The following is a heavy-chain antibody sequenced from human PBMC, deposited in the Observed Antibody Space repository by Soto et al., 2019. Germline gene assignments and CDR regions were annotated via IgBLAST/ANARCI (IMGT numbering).Heavy chain of an antibody. J-gene: IGHJ4*02. Sequence: QLQLQESGPGLVKPSETLSLICSVSGGPISSSGHFWAWIRQPPGRGLEWLATIYYTGTTYYTPSLKSRLTISMDTSKDQFSLDLTSMTAADTALYFCARRVYSGSGRDYFDRWGQGSLVTVSS. CDR2: IYYTGTT. CDR3: ARRVYSGSGRDYFDR. D-gene: IGHD1-26*01. V-gene: IGHV4-39*01. CDR1: GGPISSSGHF.